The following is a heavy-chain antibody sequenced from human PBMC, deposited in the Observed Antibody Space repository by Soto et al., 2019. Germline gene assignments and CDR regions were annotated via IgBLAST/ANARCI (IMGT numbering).Heavy chain of an antibody. Sequence: QVQLVESGGGVVQPGRSLRLSCAASGFTFSYYAMHWVRQAPGKGLEWVAAMAYDGTNKYYADSVKGRFTISRDNSKNSLYLQLTSLRPGDTAVYYCARDVEAGWSHRQDPFDYWGQGTLVTVSS. CDR2: MAYDGTNK. CDR1: GFTFSYYA. D-gene: IGHD3-16*02. V-gene: IGHV3-30-3*01. J-gene: IGHJ4*02. CDR3: ARDVEAGWSHRQDPFDY.